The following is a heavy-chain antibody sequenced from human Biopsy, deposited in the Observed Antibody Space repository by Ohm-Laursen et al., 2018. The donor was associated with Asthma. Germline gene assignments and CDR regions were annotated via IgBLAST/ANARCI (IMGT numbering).Heavy chain of an antibody. D-gene: IGHD7-27*01. V-gene: IGHV4-39*01. Sequence: VTLSLTCTVSGGSMSSSSYYWGWIRQPPGKGLEWMGSISYTGSAYHNPSLKSRVTISVDTSKNHFSLKRPSLTAADTAVYYCARHWDWGSFFDYWGQGTPVTVSS. CDR1: GGSMSSSSYY. J-gene: IGHJ4*02. CDR3: ARHWDWGSFFDY. CDR2: ISYTGSA.